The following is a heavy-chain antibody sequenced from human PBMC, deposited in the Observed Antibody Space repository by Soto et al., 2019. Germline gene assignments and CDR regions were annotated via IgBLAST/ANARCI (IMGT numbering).Heavy chain of an antibody. D-gene: IGHD6-19*01. V-gene: IGHV1-18*04. CDR2: INPYNGDT. J-gene: IGHJ4*02. Sequence: QVQLVQSGGEVRKAGASVRVSCKTSGYPFTSYDISWVRQAPGQGLEGMGWINPYNGDTNYTQTFQGRVTMTKDTSTTTVYMELRSLKFDDTAVYFCARDQVAGHFDNWGQGTLVTVSS. CDR1: GYPFTSYD. CDR3: ARDQVAGHFDN.